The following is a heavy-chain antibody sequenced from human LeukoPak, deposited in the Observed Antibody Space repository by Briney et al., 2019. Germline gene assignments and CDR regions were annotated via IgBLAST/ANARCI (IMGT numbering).Heavy chain of an antibody. CDR1: GYTFTGYY. J-gene: IGHJ4*02. V-gene: IGHV1-2*06. Sequence: VASVKVSCKASGYTFTGYYMHWVRQAPGQGLEWMGRINPNSGGTNYAQNFQGRVTVTRDTSTTTVHMELSGLRSEDTAVYYCARDQEGFDYWGQGTVVTVSS. CDR2: INPNSGGT. CDR3: ARDQEGFDY.